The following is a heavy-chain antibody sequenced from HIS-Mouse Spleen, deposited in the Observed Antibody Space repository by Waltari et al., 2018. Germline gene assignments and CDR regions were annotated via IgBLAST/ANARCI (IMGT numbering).Heavy chain of an antibody. J-gene: IGHJ2*01. CDR2: IYYSGST. D-gene: IGHD6-13*01. CDR3: AREIPYSSSWYDWYFDL. V-gene: IGHV4-39*07. CDR1: GGSILRSSYY. Sequence: QLQLQESGPGLVKPSETLSLPCTVSGGSILRSSYYWGWIRQPPGKGLEWIGSIYYSGSTYYNPSLKSRVTISVDTSKNQFSLKLSSVTAADTAVYYCAREIPYSSSWYDWYFDLWGRGTLVTVSS.